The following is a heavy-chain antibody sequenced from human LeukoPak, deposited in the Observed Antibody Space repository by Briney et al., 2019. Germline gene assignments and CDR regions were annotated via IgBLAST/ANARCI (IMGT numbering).Heavy chain of an antibody. CDR1: GGSISSSSYY. D-gene: IGHD6-6*01. V-gene: IGHV4-39*07. CDR2: IYYSGST. Sequence: PSETLSLTCTVSGGSISSSSYYWGWIRQPPGKGLEWIGSIYYSGSTYYNPSLKSRVTISVDTSKNQFSLKLSSVTAADTAVYYCARASPFLRDDAFDIWGQGTMVTVSS. J-gene: IGHJ3*02. CDR3: ARASPFLRDDAFDI.